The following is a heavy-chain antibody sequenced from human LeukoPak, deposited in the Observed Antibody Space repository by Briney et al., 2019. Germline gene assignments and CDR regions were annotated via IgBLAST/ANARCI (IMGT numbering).Heavy chain of an antibody. J-gene: IGHJ4*02. Sequence: GGSLRLSCAASGFTFSSYAMHWVRQAPGKGLEWVAVISYDGNNKYYADSVKGRLTISRDNSKNTLYLQMNSLRAEDTAVYYCAKDYLWGSYRYTPLDYWGQGTLVTVSS. V-gene: IGHV3-30*04. CDR2: ISYDGNNK. CDR3: AKDYLWGSYRYTPLDY. CDR1: GFTFSSYA. D-gene: IGHD3-16*02.